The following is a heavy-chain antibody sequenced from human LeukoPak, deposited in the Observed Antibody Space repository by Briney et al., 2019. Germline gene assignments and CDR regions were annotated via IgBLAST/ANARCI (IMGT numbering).Heavy chain of an antibody. Sequence: ASVKVSCKASGYTFTSYAMNWVRQAPGQGLEWMGWINTNTGNPTYAQGFTGRFVSSLDTSVSTAHQQISSLKAEDTAVYYCAREKEVSARGGMDVWGQGTTVTVSS. J-gene: IGHJ6*02. D-gene: IGHD2-15*01. CDR1: GYTFTSYA. CDR2: INTNTGNP. CDR3: AREKEVSARGGMDV. V-gene: IGHV7-4-1*02.